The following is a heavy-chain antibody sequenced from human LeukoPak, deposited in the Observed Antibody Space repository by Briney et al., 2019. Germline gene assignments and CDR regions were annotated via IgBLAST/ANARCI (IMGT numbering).Heavy chain of an antibody. V-gene: IGHV3-23*01. D-gene: IGHD1/OR15-1a*01. J-gene: IGHJ3*02. CDR2: ISGSGGST. CDR3: AKTLTSRTTDAFDI. CDR1: GFTFSTYW. Sequence: GGSLRLSCAASGFTFSTYWMTWVRQAPGKGLEWVSAISGSGGSTYYADSVKGRFTISRGNSKNTLYLQMNSLRAEDTAVYYCAKTLTSRTTDAFDIWGQGTMVTVSS.